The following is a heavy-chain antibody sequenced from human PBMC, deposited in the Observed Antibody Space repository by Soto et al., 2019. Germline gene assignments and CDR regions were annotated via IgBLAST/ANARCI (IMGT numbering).Heavy chain of an antibody. Sequence: PGESLKISCRGSGYSFTTYWIGWVRQVPGKGMEWMGIIYPGDSDIRYSPSFQGQVTISAGKSISTAFLQWSSLRASDTAMYYCAIQSGYSYGLDYWGQGTLVTVSS. CDR1: GYSFTTYW. V-gene: IGHV5-51*01. CDR3: AIQSGYSYGLDY. J-gene: IGHJ4*02. D-gene: IGHD5-18*01. CDR2: IYPGDSDI.